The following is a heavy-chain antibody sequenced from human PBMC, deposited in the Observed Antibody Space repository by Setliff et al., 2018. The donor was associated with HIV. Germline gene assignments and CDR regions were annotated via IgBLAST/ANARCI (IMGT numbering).Heavy chain of an antibody. V-gene: IGHV5-51*01. Sequence: GESLKISCKGSGYRFSSYWIGWVRQMPGKGLEWMGIIHPGDSDVKYSPSFQSQVTISADKPISTAYVQWSSLEASDTAMYYCASPGYCTSPDCMNVFNFWGHGTMVTVSS. CDR1: GYRFSSYW. J-gene: IGHJ3*01. CDR3: ASPGYCTSPDCMNVFNF. CDR2: IHPGDSDV. D-gene: IGHD2-8*01.